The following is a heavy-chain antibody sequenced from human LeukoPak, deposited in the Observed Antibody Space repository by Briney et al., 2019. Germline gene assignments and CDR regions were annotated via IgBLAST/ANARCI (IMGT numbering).Heavy chain of an antibody. D-gene: IGHD6-13*01. CDR2: IYYSGST. J-gene: IGHJ6*02. Sequence: PSETLSLTCTVSGDSISSSYWSWIRQPPGKGLEWIGHIYYSGSTNYNPSLKSRVTISVTKSQFSLKLSSVTAADTAVYFCARSAAGLSYGMDVWGQGTTVTVSS. V-gene: IGHV4-59*08. CDR3: ARSAAGLSYGMDV. CDR1: GDSISSSY.